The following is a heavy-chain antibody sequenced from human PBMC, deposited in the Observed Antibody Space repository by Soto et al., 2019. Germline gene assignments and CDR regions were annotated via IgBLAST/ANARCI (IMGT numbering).Heavy chain of an antibody. CDR3: ARDVGIADGVYYGMDV. CDR2: IYSGGST. D-gene: IGHD6-13*01. V-gene: IGHV3-53*01. J-gene: IGHJ6*02. Sequence: PGGSLRLSCAASGFTVSSNYMSWVRQAPGKGLEWVSVIYSGGSTYYADSVKGRFTISRDNSKNTLYLQMNSLRAEDTAVYYCARDVGIADGVYYGMDVWGQGTTVTVSS. CDR1: GFTVSSNY.